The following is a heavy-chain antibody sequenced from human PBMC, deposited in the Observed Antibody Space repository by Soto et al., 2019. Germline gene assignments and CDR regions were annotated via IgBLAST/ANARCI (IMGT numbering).Heavy chain of an antibody. D-gene: IGHD3-10*01. CDR3: AKGPDPGAFDI. V-gene: IGHV3-23*01. Sequence: QPGGSLRLSCAASGFALASYAMTWVRQAPGKGLEWISTFRGRGDGTYYADSVKGRFTVSRDNSNNQLYLQMNGLRAEDTAVYYCAKGPDPGAFDIWGQGTMVTVSS. J-gene: IGHJ3*02. CDR1: GFALASYA. CDR2: FRGRGDGT.